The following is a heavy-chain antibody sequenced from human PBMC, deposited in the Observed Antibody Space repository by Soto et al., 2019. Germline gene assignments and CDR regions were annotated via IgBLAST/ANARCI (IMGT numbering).Heavy chain of an antibody. CDR2: INHSGST. CDR1: GGSFSGYY. V-gene: IGHV4-34*01. J-gene: IGHJ4*02. D-gene: IGHD3-22*01. CDR3: ARRKWLPPLFDY. Sequence: QVQLQQWGAGLLKPSETLSLTCAVYGGSFSGYYWSWIRQPPGKGLEWIGEINHSGSTSYNPSLKSRVTISVDTSKNQFSLKLSSVTAADTAVYYCARRKWLPPLFDYWGQGTLVTVSS.